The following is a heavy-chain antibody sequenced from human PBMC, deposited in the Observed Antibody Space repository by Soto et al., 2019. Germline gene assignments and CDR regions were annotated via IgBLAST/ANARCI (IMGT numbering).Heavy chain of an antibody. Sequence: ASVKVSCKASAYTFTSYAIHWVRQAPGQRLEWMGWINAGNGNTKYSQKFQGRVTITRDTSASTAYMELSSLRSEDTAVYYCARDRPEGAFDIWGQGTMVTVSS. V-gene: IGHV1-3*01. CDR1: AYTFTSYA. CDR3: ARDRPEGAFDI. CDR2: INAGNGNT. J-gene: IGHJ3*02.